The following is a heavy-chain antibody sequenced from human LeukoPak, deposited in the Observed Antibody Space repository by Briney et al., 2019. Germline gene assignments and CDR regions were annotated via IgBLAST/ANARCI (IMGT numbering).Heavy chain of an antibody. CDR2: INHSGST. CDR1: GGSFSGYY. J-gene: IGHJ4*02. D-gene: IGHD2-2*01. V-gene: IGHV4-34*01. Sequence: SETLSLTCAVYGGSFSGYYWSWIRQPPGKGLEWIGEINHSGSTNYNPSLKSRVTISVDTSKNQSSLQLSSVTAADTAVYYCASRSLGYCSSTSCLGGYWGQGTLVTVSS. CDR3: ASRSLGYCSSTSCLGGY.